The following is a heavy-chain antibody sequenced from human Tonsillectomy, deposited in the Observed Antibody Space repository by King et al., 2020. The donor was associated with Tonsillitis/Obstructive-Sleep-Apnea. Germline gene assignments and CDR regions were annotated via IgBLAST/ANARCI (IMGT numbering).Heavy chain of an antibody. Sequence: QLVQSGAEVKKPGSSVKVSCKASGGTFSSYAISWVRQAPGQGLEWMGGIIPSFGTANYAHKFQGRVTITADESTSTAYMELSSLRSEDTAVYYCAPQLYSYGTNWFDPWGQGTLVTVSS. CDR3: APQLYSYGTNWFDP. CDR1: GGTFSSYA. J-gene: IGHJ5*02. V-gene: IGHV1-69*01. D-gene: IGHD5-18*01. CDR2: IIPSFGTA.